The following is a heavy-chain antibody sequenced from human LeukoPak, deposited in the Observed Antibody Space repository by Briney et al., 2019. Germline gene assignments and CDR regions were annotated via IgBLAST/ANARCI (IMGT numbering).Heavy chain of an antibody. V-gene: IGHV1-2*06. D-gene: IGHD2/OR15-2a*01. CDR3: ARDGRPWSTSGYFDY. Sequence: GASVKVSCKVSGYTLTELSMHWVRQAPGKGLEWMGRINPNSGGTNYAQKFQGRVTMTRDTSISTAYMELSRLRSDDTAVYYCARDGRPWSTSGYFDYWGQGTLVTVSS. CDR2: INPNSGGT. CDR1: GYTLTELS. J-gene: IGHJ4*02.